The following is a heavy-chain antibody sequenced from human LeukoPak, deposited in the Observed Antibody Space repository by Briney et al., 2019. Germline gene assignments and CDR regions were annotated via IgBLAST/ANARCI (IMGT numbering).Heavy chain of an antibody. CDR1: GFTFDDYG. V-gene: IGHV3-20*04. Sequence: QSGGSLRLSCAASGFTFDDYGMSWVRQAPGKGLEWVSGINWNGGSTGYADSVKGRFTISRDNAKNSLYLQMNSLRAEDTALYYCARDIRDSSGYYPDYWGQGTLVTVSS. CDR2: INWNGGST. J-gene: IGHJ4*02. D-gene: IGHD3-22*01. CDR3: ARDIRDSSGYYPDY.